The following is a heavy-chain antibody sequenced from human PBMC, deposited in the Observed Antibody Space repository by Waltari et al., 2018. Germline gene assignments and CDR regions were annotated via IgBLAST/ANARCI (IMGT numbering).Heavy chain of an antibody. V-gene: IGHV1-2*02. J-gene: IGHJ4*02. CDR3: ARDIYDSSGYYYEGVDY. D-gene: IGHD3-22*01. CDR1: GYTFTGYY. CDR2: INPNSGGT. Sequence: QVQLVQSGAEVKKPGASVKVSCEASGYTFTGYYMHWVRQAPGQGLEWMGWINPNSGGTNYAQKFQGRVTMTRDTSISTAYMELSRLRSDDTAVYYCARDIYDSSGYYYEGVDYWGQGTLVTVSS.